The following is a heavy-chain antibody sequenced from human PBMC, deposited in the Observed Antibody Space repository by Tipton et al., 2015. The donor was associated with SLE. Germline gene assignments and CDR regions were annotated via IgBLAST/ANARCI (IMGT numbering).Heavy chain of an antibody. CDR3: ASHSTHYCSSTSCYFDY. V-gene: IGHV4-31*03. J-gene: IGHJ4*02. Sequence: TLSLTCTVSGGSISSGGYYWSWIRQHPGKGLEWIGYIYYSGSTYYNPSLKSRVTISVDTSKNQFSLKLSSVTAADTAVYYCASHSTHYCSSTSCYFDYWGQGTLVTGSS. CDR1: GGSISSGGYY. D-gene: IGHD2-2*01. CDR2: IYYSGST.